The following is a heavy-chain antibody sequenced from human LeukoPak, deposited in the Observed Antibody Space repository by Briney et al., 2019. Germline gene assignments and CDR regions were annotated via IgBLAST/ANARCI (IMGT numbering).Heavy chain of an antibody. CDR1: GFTFSSYA. CDR3: AARGGARAFDI. Sequence: GGSLRLSCAASGFTFSSYAMSWVRQTPGKGLECVSVISVSGDITYYADSVKGRFTISRDNSKNTLYLQMNSLRAEDTAFYHCAARGGARAFDIWGQGTMVTVS. V-gene: IGHV3-23*01. D-gene: IGHD3-16*01. CDR2: ISVSGDIT. J-gene: IGHJ3*02.